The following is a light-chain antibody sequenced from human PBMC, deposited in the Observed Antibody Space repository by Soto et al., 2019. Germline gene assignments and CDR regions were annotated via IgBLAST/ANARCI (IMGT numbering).Light chain of an antibody. CDR1: SSDVGGYNY. J-gene: IGLJ3*02. CDR3: SSSTSSSTLTVM. CDR2: EVS. V-gene: IGLV2-14*01. Sequence: QSALTQPASVSASPGQSITISCTGTSSDVGGYNYVSWYQQHPGKAPKLMIYEVSNRPSGVSNRFSGSKSGHTASLTISGLQAEDEADYYCSSSTSSSTLTVMFGGGTKLTVL.